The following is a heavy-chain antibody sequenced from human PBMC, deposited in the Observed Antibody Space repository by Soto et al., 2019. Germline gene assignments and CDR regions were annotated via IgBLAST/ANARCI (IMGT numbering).Heavy chain of an antibody. D-gene: IGHD1-26*01. V-gene: IGHV4-30-4*01. CDR3: ARDTGTYPYYFDY. Sequence: SGTLALACTVSGGSIRSGENFWNWIRQSPGKGLEWIGYIHHSGSTYYNPSLKSRLTISVDTSKNQISLKLNSVTAADTAVYYCARDTGTYPYYFDYWGQGTLVTVSS. J-gene: IGHJ4*02. CDR2: IHHSGST. CDR1: GGSIRSGENF.